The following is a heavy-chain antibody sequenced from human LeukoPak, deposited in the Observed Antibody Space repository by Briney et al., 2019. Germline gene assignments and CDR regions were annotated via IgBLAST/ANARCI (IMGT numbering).Heavy chain of an antibody. CDR2: ISYDGSNK. D-gene: IGHD3-10*01. J-gene: IGHJ6*02. CDR3: AKDRAWYYYYGMDV. Sequence: PGGSLRLSCAASGFTFSRYGMHWVRQAPGKGLEWVAVISYDGSNKYYADSVKGRFTISRDNSKNTLYLQMNSLRAEDTAVYYCAKDRAWYYYYGMDVWGQGTTVTVSS. V-gene: IGHV3-30*18. CDR1: GFTFSRYG.